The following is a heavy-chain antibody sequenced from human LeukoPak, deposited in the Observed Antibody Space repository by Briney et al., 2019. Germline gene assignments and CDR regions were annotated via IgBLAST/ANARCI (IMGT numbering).Heavy chain of an antibody. CDR1: GFTFRSYV. V-gene: IGHV3-48*03. Sequence: GGSLRLSCAASGFTFRSYVMNWVRPAPGKGLEWVSYISSSSSTIYYSDSLKGRFTISRDNAKNSLYLQMNSLRAEDTAVYYCARAMMVVSSFAPWGQGTLVTVSS. J-gene: IGHJ5*02. CDR2: ISSSSSTI. CDR3: ARAMMVVSSFAP. D-gene: IGHD3-22*01.